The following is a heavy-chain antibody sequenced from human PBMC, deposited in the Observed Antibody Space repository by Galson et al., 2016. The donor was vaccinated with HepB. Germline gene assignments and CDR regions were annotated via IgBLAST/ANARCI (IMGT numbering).Heavy chain of an antibody. Sequence: SLRLSCAASGFTLSSYSMNWVRQPPGMGLEWVSYITSRSTAIYYAGSVEGRCTISRDNARNSLYLQMNSLRAEDTAVYYCAREGTGSSSFIYYYYGMDVWGQGTTVTVSS. D-gene: IGHD6-13*01. V-gene: IGHV3-48*04. CDR1: GFTLSSYS. J-gene: IGHJ6*02. CDR2: ITSRSTAI. CDR3: AREGTGSSSFIYYYYGMDV.